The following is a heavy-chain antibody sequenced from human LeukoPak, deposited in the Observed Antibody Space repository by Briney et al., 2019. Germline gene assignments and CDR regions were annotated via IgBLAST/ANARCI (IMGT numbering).Heavy chain of an antibody. J-gene: IGHJ4*02. CDR3: ARAGSGYEGEVGYFDY. D-gene: IGHD5-12*01. CDR1: GDSVSINSAA. V-gene: IGHV6-1*01. CDR2: TYYRSKWYN. Sequence: SQTLSLTCAISGDSVSINSAAWNWIRQSPSRGIEWLGRTYYRSKWYNDYAVSVKSLITINPDTSKNQFSLQLNSVTPEDTAVYYCARAGSGYEGEVGYFDYWGQGTLVTVSS.